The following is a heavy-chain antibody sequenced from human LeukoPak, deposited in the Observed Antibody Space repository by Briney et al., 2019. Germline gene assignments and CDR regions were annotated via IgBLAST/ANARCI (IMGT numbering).Heavy chain of an antibody. CDR2: IYYSGNT. J-gene: IGHJ6*02. V-gene: IGHV4-59*12. Sequence: PSETLSLTCTGSGGSISSYYWSWIRQPPGKGLEWIGYIYYSGNTNYNPSLRSRVTISVDTSKNQFSLRLSPVTAADTAVYYSARGLYDFWSGYYTTSYYYYGMDVWGQGTTVTVSS. CDR1: GGSISSYY. CDR3: ARGLYDFWSGYYTTSYYYYGMDV. D-gene: IGHD3-3*01.